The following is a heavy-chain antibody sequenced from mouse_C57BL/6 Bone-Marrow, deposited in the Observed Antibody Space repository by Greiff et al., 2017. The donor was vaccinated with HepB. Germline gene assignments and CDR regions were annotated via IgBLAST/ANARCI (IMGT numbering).Heavy chain of an antibody. Sequence: EVQLVESGGGLVKPGGSLKLSCAASGFTFSDYGMHWVRQAPEKGLEWVAYISSGSSTIYYADTVKGRFTISRDNAKNTLFLQMTSLRSEYTAMYYCAKGDGSLSCFASWRQWSLFPFST. J-gene: IGHJ3*01. CDR2: ISSGSSTI. CDR3: AKGDGSLSCFAS. CDR1: GFTFSDYG. D-gene: IGHD1-1*01. V-gene: IGHV5-17*01.